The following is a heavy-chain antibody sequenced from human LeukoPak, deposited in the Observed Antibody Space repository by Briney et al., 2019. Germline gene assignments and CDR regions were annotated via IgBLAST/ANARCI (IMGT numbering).Heavy chain of an antibody. CDR1: GFTFCSYA. Sequence: GGALRISCATPGFTFCSYAMTWVRQAPGKGLGWGSAICGSGSTTYYADSVKGRFTISRDNSKNTLYLQMSSLRAEDTAVYYCAKVGDYYGSGKYSNFDYWGQGTLVTVSS. J-gene: IGHJ4*02. V-gene: IGHV3-23*01. CDR3: AKVGDYYGSGKYSNFDY. D-gene: IGHD3-10*01. CDR2: ICGSGSTT.